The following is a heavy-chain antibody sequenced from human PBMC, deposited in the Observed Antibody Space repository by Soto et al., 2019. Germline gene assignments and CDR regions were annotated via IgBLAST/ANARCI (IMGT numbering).Heavy chain of an antibody. Sequence: VQLVESGGGLVQPGRSLRLSCAASGFTFSSYGMHWVRQAPGKGLEWVAVIWHDGSKKYYADSVKGRFTISRDNSKNTMYLQMNSMRAEDTAVYYCASETLRGSSGRYPKRHPKDYWGQGTLVTVSS. V-gene: IGHV3-33*01. CDR1: GFTFSSYG. J-gene: IGHJ4*02. CDR3: ASETLRGSSGRYPKRHPKDY. D-gene: IGHD6-19*01. CDR2: IWHDGSKK.